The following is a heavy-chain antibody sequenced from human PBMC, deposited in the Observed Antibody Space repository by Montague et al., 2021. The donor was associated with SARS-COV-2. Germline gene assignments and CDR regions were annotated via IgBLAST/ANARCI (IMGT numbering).Heavy chain of an antibody. V-gene: IGHV4-4*02. Sequence: SETLSLTCAVSGDSISSRSWCCWVRQPPGKGLEWIAVVYHTGSTNYNASLASRAFMSVNTTTNQFSLSLTSVTAADAAVYFCARIRSGTLEFDLWGQGTLVTVSS. D-gene: IGHD1-26*01. CDR2: VYHTGST. CDR1: GDSISSRSW. CDR3: ARIRSGTLEFDL. J-gene: IGHJ4*02.